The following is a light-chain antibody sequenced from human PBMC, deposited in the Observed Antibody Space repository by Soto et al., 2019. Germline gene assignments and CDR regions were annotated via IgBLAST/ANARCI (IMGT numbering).Light chain of an antibody. CDR1: ENVNTW. Sequence: DIQMTQSPSTLSASVGDRVTITCRASENVNTWLAWYQQQPGKAPKLLIYMASTLQSGVPSRFSGTGSGTEFTLTISSLQPDDFATYYCQQYKSFWTFGQGTNVEIK. V-gene: IGKV1-5*03. J-gene: IGKJ1*01. CDR2: MAS. CDR3: QQYKSFWT.